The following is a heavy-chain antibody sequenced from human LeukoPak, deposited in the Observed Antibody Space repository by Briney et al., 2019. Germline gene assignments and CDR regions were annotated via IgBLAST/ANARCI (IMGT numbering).Heavy chain of an antibody. J-gene: IGHJ4*02. D-gene: IGHD6-19*01. CDR2: ISWNSGSI. CDR3: AKEVAVAGEFDY. V-gene: IGHV3-9*01. Sequence: PGRSLRLSCAASGFTFDDYAMHWVRQAPGKGLEWVSGISWNSGSIGYADSVKGRFTISRDNAKNSPYLQMNSLRAEDTALYYCAKEVAVAGEFDYWGQGTLVTVSS. CDR1: GFTFDDYA.